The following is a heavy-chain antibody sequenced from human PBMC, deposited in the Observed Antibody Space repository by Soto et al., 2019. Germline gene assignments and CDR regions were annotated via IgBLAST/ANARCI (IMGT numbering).Heavy chain of an antibody. Sequence: EVQLVESGGGLVQPGGSLRLSCAASGFTFSSYDMHWVRQATGKGLEWVSAIGTAGDTYYPGSVKGRFTISREHAKNSLYLQMNSLRAGDTAVYYCARGSTVTTAYYYMDVWGKGTTVTVSS. D-gene: IGHD4-4*01. J-gene: IGHJ6*03. V-gene: IGHV3-13*01. CDR2: IGTAGDT. CDR3: ARGSTVTTAYYYMDV. CDR1: GFTFSSYD.